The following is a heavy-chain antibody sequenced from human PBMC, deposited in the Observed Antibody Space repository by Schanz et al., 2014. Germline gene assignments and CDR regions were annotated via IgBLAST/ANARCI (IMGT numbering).Heavy chain of an antibody. V-gene: IGHV3-23*04. CDR2: ILGLASTT. CDR1: GFTFSDYW. Sequence: EVQLVESGGGLVQPGGSLRLSCTASGFTFSDYWMSWVRQAPGKGPEWVSAILGLASTTYYADSVKGRFTISRDNSKNWLYLQMNSLRAEDTAVYYCTRDVRLDRRGNWFDPWGQGTLVTVSS. J-gene: IGHJ5*02. D-gene: IGHD1-1*01. CDR3: TRDVRLDRRGNWFDP.